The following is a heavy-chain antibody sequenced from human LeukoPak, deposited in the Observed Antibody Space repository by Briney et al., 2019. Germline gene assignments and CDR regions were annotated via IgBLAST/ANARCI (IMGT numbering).Heavy chain of an antibody. D-gene: IGHD1-1*01. CDR2: ILSSGTYI. CDR3: ARDDLRTYYGMDV. J-gene: IGHJ6*02. Sequence: GGSLRLSCAASGFTFRSYNMNWVRQAPGKGLEWVSSILSSGTYIYYAESLEGRFTISRDNAKDSVYLQMNKLRAEDTAVYYCARDDLRTYYGMDVWGQGTTVTVSS. V-gene: IGHV3-21*01. CDR1: GFTFRSYN.